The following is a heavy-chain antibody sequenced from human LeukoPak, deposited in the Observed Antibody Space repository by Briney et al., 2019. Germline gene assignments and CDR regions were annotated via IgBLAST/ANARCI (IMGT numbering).Heavy chain of an antibody. CDR3: ARVRPNDAYI. V-gene: IGHV4-38-2*02. Sequence: SETLSLTCTVSGYSISSGYYWGWARQPPGKGLEWIGSIYHSGSTYYNPSLKSRVTISVDTSKNQFSLKLSSVTAADTAVYYCARVRPNDAYIWGQGTMVTVSS. J-gene: IGHJ3*02. D-gene: IGHD3-16*01. CDR1: GYSISSGYY. CDR2: IYHSGST.